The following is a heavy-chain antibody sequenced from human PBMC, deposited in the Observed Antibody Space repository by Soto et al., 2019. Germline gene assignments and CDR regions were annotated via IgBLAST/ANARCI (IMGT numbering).Heavy chain of an antibody. CDR3: AKSRGSGSYFNPSDAFDF. V-gene: IGHV3-23*01. CDR2: ISGSGGGT. CDR1: GFTFSSYA. D-gene: IGHD3-10*01. Sequence: GGSLRLSCAASGFTFSSYAMSWVRQAPGKGLEWVSSISGSGGGTYYADSVKGRFTISRDNSKNTLSLQMNSLRAEDTAVYYCAKSRGSGSYFNPSDAFDFWGQGKMVTVSS. J-gene: IGHJ3*01.